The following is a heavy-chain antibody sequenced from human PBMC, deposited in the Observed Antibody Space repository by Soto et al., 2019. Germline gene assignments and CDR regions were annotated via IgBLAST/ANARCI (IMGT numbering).Heavy chain of an antibody. CDR3: ARVRDFWSGYYFDY. Sequence: GGSLRLSCAASGFTFDDYGMSWVRQAPGKGLEWVSGINWNGGSTGYADSVKGRFTISRDNAKNSLYLQMNSLRAEDTALYHCARVRDFWSGYYFDYWGQGTLVTVSS. J-gene: IGHJ4*02. CDR1: GFTFDDYG. CDR2: INWNGGST. D-gene: IGHD3-3*01. V-gene: IGHV3-20*01.